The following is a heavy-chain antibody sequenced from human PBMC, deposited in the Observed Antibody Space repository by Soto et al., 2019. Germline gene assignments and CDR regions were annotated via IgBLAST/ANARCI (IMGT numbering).Heavy chain of an antibody. V-gene: IGHV4-4*02. D-gene: IGHD3-16*01. CDR1: GGSICSSNW. CDR2: IYHSGST. Sequence: PSETLSLTCAVSGGSICSSNWWSWVRQPPGKGLEWIGEIYHSGSTNYNPSLKSRVTISVDKSKNQFSLKLSSVTAADTAVYYCASRIRHHYYYGMDVWGQGTTVTVSS. J-gene: IGHJ6*02. CDR3: ASRIRHHYYYGMDV.